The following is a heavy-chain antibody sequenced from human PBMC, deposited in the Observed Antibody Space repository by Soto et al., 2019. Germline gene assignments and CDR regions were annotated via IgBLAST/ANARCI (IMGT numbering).Heavy chain of an antibody. CDR3: AKDPLWFGEFYGMDV. CDR2: ISYDGSNK. V-gene: IGHV3-30*18. D-gene: IGHD3-10*01. CDR1: GFTFSSYG. Sequence: GGSLRLSCAASGFTFSSYGMHWVRQAPGKGLEWVAVISYDGSNKYYADSVKGRFTISRDNSKNTLYLQMNSLRAEDTAVYYFAKDPLWFGEFYGMDVWGQGTTVTVSS. J-gene: IGHJ6*02.